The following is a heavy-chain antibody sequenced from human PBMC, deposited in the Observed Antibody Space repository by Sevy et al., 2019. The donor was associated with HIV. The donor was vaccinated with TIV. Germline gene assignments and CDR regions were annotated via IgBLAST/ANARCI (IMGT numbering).Heavy chain of an antibody. V-gene: IGHV1-46*01. J-gene: IGHJ6*02. Sequence: ASVKVSCKASGYTFTSYYMHWVRQAPGQGLEWMGIINPSSGSTSYAQKFQGRITMTRDTSTSTVYMELSSLRSEDTAVYYCERDRGYYGSGSNRLGYYYYGMDVWGQGTTVTVSS. D-gene: IGHD3-10*01. CDR1: GYTFTSYY. CDR3: ERDRGYYGSGSNRLGYYYYGMDV. CDR2: INPSSGST.